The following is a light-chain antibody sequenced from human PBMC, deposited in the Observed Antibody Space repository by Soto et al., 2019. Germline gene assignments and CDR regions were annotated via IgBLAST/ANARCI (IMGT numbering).Light chain of an antibody. CDR2: GAS. CDR3: QQYNNWLSIT. V-gene: IGKV3D-15*01. J-gene: IGKJ5*01. CDR1: QSVSSN. Sequence: EIVMTQSPATLAVSPGXRATLSCRASQSVSSNLAWYQQKPGQAPRLLIYGASTRATGIPARFSGSGSGTEFTLTISSLQSEDFAVYYCQQYNNWLSITFGQGTRLEIK.